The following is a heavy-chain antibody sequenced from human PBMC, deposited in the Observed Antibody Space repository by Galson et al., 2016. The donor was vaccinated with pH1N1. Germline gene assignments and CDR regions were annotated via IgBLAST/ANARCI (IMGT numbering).Heavy chain of an antibody. CDR2: ISGGGTI. D-gene: IGHD6-19*01. J-gene: IGHJ4*02. Sequence: SLRLSCAVSGFTFRSYAMNWVRQAPGKGPEWVSVISGGGTIHYADSVRGRFTISRDNSNNTVYLQMNSLRAEDTGVYYCAKDKRSGWSVVGGFMVHWGQGTLVTVSS. V-gene: IGHV3-23*01. CDR3: AKDKRSGWSVVGGFMVH. CDR1: GFTFRSYA.